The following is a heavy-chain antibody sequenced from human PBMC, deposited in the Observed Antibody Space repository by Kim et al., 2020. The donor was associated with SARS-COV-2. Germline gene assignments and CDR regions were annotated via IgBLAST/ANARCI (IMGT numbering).Heavy chain of an antibody. J-gene: IGHJ6*02. CDR3: VRDLSGSNYYYGMDV. D-gene: IGHD1-26*01. CDR1: GFTFSSHD. CDR2: IGADGDT. Sequence: GGSLRLSCAASGFTFSSHDMHWVRQATGKCLEWVSGIGADGDTYYLGSVRGRFTISRENAKNSLYLQMNSLTVGDTAVYYCVRDLSGSNYYYGMDVWGQGTTVTVSS. V-gene: IGHV3-13*01.